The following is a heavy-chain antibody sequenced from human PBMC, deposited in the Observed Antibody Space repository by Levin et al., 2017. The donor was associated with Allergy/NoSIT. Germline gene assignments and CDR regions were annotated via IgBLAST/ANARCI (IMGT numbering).Heavy chain of an antibody. CDR3: ASLPPEYDFWSGYYLNWFDP. CDR1: GGTFSSYA. Sequence: SVKVSCKASGGTFSSYAISWVRQAPGQGLEWMGGIIPIFGTANYAQKFQGRVTITADKSTSTAYMELSSLRSEDTAVYYCASLPPEYDFWSGYYLNWFDPWGQGTLVTVSS. V-gene: IGHV1-69*06. D-gene: IGHD3-3*01. CDR2: IIPIFGTA. J-gene: IGHJ5*02.